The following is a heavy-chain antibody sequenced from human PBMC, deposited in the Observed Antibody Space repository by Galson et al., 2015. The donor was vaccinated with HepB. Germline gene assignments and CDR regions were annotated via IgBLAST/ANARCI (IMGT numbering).Heavy chain of an antibody. V-gene: IGHV3-30*18. CDR1: GFTFSSYG. Sequence: SLRLSCAASGFTFSSYGMHRVRQAPGKGLEWVAVISYDGSNKYYADSVKGRFTISRDNSKNTLYLQMNSLRAEDTAVYYCAKEFGSHFWFGDYWYFDLWGRGTLVTVSS. CDR2: ISYDGSNK. J-gene: IGHJ2*01. CDR3: AKEFGSHFWFGDYWYFDL. D-gene: IGHD3-10*01.